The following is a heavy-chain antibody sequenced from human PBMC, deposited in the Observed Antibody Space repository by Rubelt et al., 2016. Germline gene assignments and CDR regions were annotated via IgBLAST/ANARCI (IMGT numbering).Heavy chain of an antibody. CDR2: LYHSGTT. V-gene: IGHV4-38-2*02. Sequence: QVQLQESGPGLVKPPETLSLTCTVSGFSISSAYYWGWIRQPPGKGLEWIGSLYHSGTTYFNPSLKSRVTISVDTSKNKFCLRLSSVTAAEPAVYYCARHPLSSGCPDYWGQGTLVTVSS. CDR1: GFSISSAYY. D-gene: IGHD6-19*01. CDR3: ARHPLSSGCPDY. J-gene: IGHJ4*02.